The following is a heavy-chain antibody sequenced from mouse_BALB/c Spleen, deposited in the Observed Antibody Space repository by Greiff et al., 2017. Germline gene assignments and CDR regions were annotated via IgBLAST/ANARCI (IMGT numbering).Heavy chain of an antibody. CDR3: ARRDSSGYYAMDY. CDR2: IAPGSGST. D-gene: IGHD3-2*01. CDR1: GYTFTSYW. Sequence: DLVKPGASVKLSCKASGYTFTSYWINWIKQRPGQGLEWIGRIAPGSGSTYYNEMFKGKATLTVDTSSSTAYIQLSSLSSEDSAVYYCARRDSSGYYAMDYWGQGTSVTVSS. J-gene: IGHJ4*01. V-gene: IGHV1S41*01.